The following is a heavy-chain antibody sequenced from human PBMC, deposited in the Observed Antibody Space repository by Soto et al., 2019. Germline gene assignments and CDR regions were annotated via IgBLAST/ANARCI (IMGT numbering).Heavy chain of an antibody. CDR3: ARAIRGSWYFDYYYYGMDV. Sequence: GASVKVSCKASGGTFSSYAISWLRQAPGQGLEWMGGIIPIFGTANYAQKFQGRVTITADESTSTAYMELSSLRSEDTAVYYCARAIRGSWYFDYYYYGMDVWGQGTTVTVSS. CDR1: GGTFSSYA. J-gene: IGHJ6*02. V-gene: IGHV1-69*13. D-gene: IGHD6-13*01. CDR2: IIPIFGTA.